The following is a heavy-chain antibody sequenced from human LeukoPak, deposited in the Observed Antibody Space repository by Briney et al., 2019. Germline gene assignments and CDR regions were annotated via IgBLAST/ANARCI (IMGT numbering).Heavy chain of an antibody. Sequence: SETLSLTCTVSGGSISSYYWRWIRQPPGKGLEWIGYIYYGGSTNYNPSLKSRVTILVDTSTNQFSLKLSSVTAADTAVYYCARGSEYCGGDCHNWFDPWGKGTLVSVSS. CDR2: IYYGGST. CDR3: ARGSEYCGGDCHNWFDP. D-gene: IGHD2-21*02. J-gene: IGHJ5*02. V-gene: IGHV4-59*01. CDR1: GGSISSYY.